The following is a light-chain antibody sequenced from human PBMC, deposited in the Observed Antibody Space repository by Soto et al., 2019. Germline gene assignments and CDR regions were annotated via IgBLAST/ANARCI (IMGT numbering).Light chain of an antibody. CDR1: SSDVGGYNF. V-gene: IGLV2-11*01. Sequence: QSVLAQPRSVSGSPGQSVTISCTGTSSDVGGYNFVSWYQQHPGKAPKLTIYDVIKRPSGVPDRFSGSKSGNTASLTISGLQAEDEADYYCCSYAGSYNYVFGTGTKVTVL. CDR2: DVI. CDR3: CSYAGSYNYV. J-gene: IGLJ1*01.